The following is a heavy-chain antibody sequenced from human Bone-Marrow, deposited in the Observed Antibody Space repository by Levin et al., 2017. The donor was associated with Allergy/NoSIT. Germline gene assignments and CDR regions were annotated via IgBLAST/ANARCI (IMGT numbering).Heavy chain of an antibody. CDR1: GFSFESFT. D-gene: IGHD6-13*01. CDR3: ARGSMYSSTLYDY. V-gene: IGHV3-21*01. CDR2: IYSDSTYT. J-gene: IGHJ4*02. Sequence: GGSLRLSCAGSGFSFESFTMNWVRLAPGKGLNWVSSIYSDSTYTFYAESVKGRFTISRDNAKRSLYLEMNDLRADDSAIYYCARGSMYSSTLYDYWGQGILVTVSS.